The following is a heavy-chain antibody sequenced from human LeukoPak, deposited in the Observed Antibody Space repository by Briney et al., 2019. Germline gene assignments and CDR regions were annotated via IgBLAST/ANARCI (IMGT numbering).Heavy chain of an antibody. CDR3: ARGGSGNPYYFDY. V-gene: IGHV3-9*01. CDR1: GFTFDDYA. CDR2: ISWNSGSI. J-gene: IGHJ4*02. Sequence: GRSLRLSCAASGFTFDDYAMHWVRQAPGKGLEWVSGISWNSGSIGYADSVKGRFTISRDNAKNSLYLQMNSLRAEDTALYHCARGGSGNPYYFDYWGQGTLVTVSS. D-gene: IGHD4-23*01.